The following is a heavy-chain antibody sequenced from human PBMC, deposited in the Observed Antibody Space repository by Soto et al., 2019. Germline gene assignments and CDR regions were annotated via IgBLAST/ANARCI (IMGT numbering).Heavy chain of an antibody. CDR3: ARDHLSYSGYDFLERFDP. CDR2: ISAYNGNT. D-gene: IGHD5-12*01. V-gene: IGHV1-18*01. J-gene: IGHJ5*02. CDR1: GYTFTSYG. Sequence: ASVKVSCKASGYTFTSYGISWVRQAPGQGXEWMGWISAYNGNTNYAQKLQGRVTMTTDTSTSTAYMELRSLRSDDTAVYYCARDHLSYSGYDFLERFDPWGQGTLVTVCS.